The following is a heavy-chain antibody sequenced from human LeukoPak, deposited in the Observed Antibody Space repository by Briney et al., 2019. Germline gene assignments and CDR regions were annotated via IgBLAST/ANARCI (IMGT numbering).Heavy chain of an antibody. J-gene: IGHJ6*03. CDR2: ISSSSSYI. Sequence: GGSLRLSCAASGFTFSSYWMHWVRQAPGRGLVWVSSISSSSSYIYYADSVKGRFTISRDNAKNSLYLQMNSLRAEDTAVYYCARENGCSSTSCLYYYYYYMDVWGKGTTVTVSS. CDR1: GFTFSSYW. V-gene: IGHV3-21*01. CDR3: ARENGCSSTSCLYYYYYYMDV. D-gene: IGHD2-2*01.